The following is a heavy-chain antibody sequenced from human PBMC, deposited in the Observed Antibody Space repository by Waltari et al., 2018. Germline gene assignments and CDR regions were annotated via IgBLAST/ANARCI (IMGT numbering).Heavy chain of an antibody. D-gene: IGHD6-19*01. CDR3: ARGGGGCFDY. CDR2: AVYDESGS. V-gene: IGHV3-74*01. J-gene: IGHJ4*02. Sequence: EVRLVESGGGLVQRGGSLRRYCAAAGFTRGAHWMQWVRQVPGKGLVWVALAVYDESGSIYADSVKGRFTISRDNAKNTLYLQMNSLRDEDTAVYYCARGGGGCFDYWGQGTLVTVSS. CDR1: GFTRGAHW.